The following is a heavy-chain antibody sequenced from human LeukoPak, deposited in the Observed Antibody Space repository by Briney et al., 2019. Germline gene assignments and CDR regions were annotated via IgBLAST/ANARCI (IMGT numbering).Heavy chain of an antibody. CDR3: ASQWFGESLFTRNWFDP. CDR2: INHSGST. Sequence: PSETLSLTCAVYGGSFSGYYWSWIRQPPGKGLEWIGEINHSGSTNYNPSLKSRVTISVDTSKNQFSLRLSSVTAADTAVYYCASQWFGESLFTRNWFDPWGQGTLVTVSS. D-gene: IGHD3-10*01. V-gene: IGHV4-34*01. CDR1: GGSFSGYY. J-gene: IGHJ5*02.